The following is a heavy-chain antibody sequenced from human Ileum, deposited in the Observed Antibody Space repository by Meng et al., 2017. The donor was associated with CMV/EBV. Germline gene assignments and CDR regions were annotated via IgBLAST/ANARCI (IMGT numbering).Heavy chain of an antibody. Sequence: QVQLWRLGAGLFKTSETRSLMCAGQGSAFSDYYWHWIRQFPGKGLEWIGEINHRGNKNYNPSIKSRVTISIDTSRNQFSLKLTSVTATDKAVYYCARASPQRRFLSYWGQGTLVTVSS. CDR1: GSAFSDYY. V-gene: IGHV4-34*01. J-gene: IGHJ4*02. D-gene: IGHD3-3*01. CDR3: ARASPQRRFLSY. CDR2: INHRGNK.